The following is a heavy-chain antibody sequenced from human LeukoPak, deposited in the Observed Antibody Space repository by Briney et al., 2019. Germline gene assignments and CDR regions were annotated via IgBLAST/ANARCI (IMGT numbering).Heavy chain of an antibody. J-gene: IGHJ5*02. CDR1: GYSISSGYY. V-gene: IGHV4-61*01. CDR3: ASFAYDILTA. D-gene: IGHD3-9*01. CDR2: IYYSGST. Sequence: SETLSLTCTVSGYSISSGYYWSWIRQPPGKGLEWIGYIYYSGSTNYNPSLKSRVTISVDTSKNQFSLKLSSVTAADTAVYYCASFAYDILTAWGQGTLVTVSS.